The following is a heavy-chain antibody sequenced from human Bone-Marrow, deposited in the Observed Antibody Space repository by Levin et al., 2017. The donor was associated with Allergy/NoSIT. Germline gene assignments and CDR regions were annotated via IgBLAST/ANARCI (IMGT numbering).Heavy chain of an antibody. Sequence: PGGSLRLSCAASGFSFSSYGMHWVRQAPGKGLEWVALISDDGSKKYYTDSVRGRFTISRDNSKNTLYLQMNGLRAEDTAAYYCARDLISGYTESPLGDWGQGNLVAVST. V-gene: IGHV3-30*03. CDR3: ARDLISGYTESPLGD. CDR1: GFSFSSYG. CDR2: ISDDGSKK. D-gene: IGHD3-9*01. J-gene: IGHJ4*02.